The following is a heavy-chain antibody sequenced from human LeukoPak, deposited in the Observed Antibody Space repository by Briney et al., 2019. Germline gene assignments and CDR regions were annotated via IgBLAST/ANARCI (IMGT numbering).Heavy chain of an antibody. V-gene: IGHV4-59*12. CDR3: ARDPPGHYYYYGMDV. CDR1: GGSISSYY. CDR2: IYYSGST. Sequence: SETLSLTCTVSGGSISSYYWSWIRQPPGKGLEWIGYIYYSGSTNYNPSLKSRVTMSVDTSKNQFSLKLSSVTAADTAVYYCARDPPGHYYYYGMDVWGQGTTVTVSS. J-gene: IGHJ6*02.